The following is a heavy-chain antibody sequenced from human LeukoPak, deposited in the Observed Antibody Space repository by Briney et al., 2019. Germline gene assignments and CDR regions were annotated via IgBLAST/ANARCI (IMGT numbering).Heavy chain of an antibody. V-gene: IGHV1-18*01. CDR2: INVYNGDT. Sequence: ASVKVSCKASGYTFTSYGFSWVRQAPGQGLEWMGWINVYNGDTKYAQKFQGRITMTTDTSTRTAYMELRSLRSDDTAVYYCARDVPPAASTTFGFDHWGQGTLVTVSS. J-gene: IGHJ4*02. CDR3: ARDVPPAASTTFGFDH. CDR1: GYTFTSYG. D-gene: IGHD2/OR15-2a*01.